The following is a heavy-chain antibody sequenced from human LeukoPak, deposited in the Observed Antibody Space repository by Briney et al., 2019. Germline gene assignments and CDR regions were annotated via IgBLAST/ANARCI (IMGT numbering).Heavy chain of an antibody. V-gene: IGHV4-59*01. CDR1: GGSISSYY. D-gene: IGHD6-19*01. Sequence: SETLSLTCTVSGGSISSYYWSWIRQPPGKGLEWIGYIYYSGSTNYNPSLKSRVTISVDTSKAQFSLKLSSVTAADTAVYYCAREGYSSGWYAYWGQGTLVTVSS. J-gene: IGHJ4*02. CDR3: AREGYSSGWYAY. CDR2: IYYSGST.